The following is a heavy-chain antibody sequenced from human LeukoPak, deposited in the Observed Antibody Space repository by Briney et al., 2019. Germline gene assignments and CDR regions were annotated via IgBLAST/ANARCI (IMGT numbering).Heavy chain of an antibody. Sequence: GGSLRLSCVASGFTFGTYGMHWVRQAPGKGLEWVAVMSHDGGIEKYADSVKGRFTISRDNSKKTLYLQMNSLRAEDTAVYYCAKAGGWFGELLQTSADNWFDPWGQGTLVTVSS. V-gene: IGHV3-30*18. D-gene: IGHD3-10*01. J-gene: IGHJ5*02. CDR2: MSHDGGIE. CDR3: AKAGGWFGELLQTSADNWFDP. CDR1: GFTFGTYG.